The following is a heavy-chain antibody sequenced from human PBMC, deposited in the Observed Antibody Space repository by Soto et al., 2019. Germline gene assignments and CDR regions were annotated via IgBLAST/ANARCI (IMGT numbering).Heavy chain of an antibody. CDR3: ARTFDTITYYFDY. Sequence: QVHLVESGGGVVQPGGSLRLSCAASEFTFSSYAMHWTRQPPGKGLEWLAVISFDGNIIHYADSVRGRFIISRDNSKNTLYLQMNSLRGDDTAVYYCARTFDTITYYFDYWGLGTLVTVSS. J-gene: IGHJ4*02. V-gene: IGHV3-30-3*01. CDR2: ISFDGNII. CDR1: EFTFSSYA. D-gene: IGHD3-9*01.